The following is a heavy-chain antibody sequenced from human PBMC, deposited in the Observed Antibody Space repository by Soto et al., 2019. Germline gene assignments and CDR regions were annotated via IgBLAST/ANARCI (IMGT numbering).Heavy chain of an antibody. CDR2: KKQDGSEK. CDR3: ARAPPYSSSWYRRGYYFDY. Sequence: GGSLRLSCAASGFTFSSYWMSWVRQAPGKGLEWVANKKQDGSEKYYVDSVKGRFTISRDNAKNSLYLQMNSLRAEDTGVFYCARAPPYSSSWYRRGYYFDYWGQGTLVTVSS. CDR1: GFTFSSYW. J-gene: IGHJ4*02. D-gene: IGHD6-13*01. V-gene: IGHV3-7*05.